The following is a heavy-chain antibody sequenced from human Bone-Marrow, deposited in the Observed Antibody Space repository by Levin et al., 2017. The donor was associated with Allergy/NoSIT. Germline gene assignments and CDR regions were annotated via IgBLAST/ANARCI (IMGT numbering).Heavy chain of an antibody. CDR2: IYSGGST. CDR1: GFTVSSNY. D-gene: IGHD2-2*01. Sequence: PGGSLRLSCAASGFTVSSNYMSWVRQAPGKGLEWVSVIYSGGSTYYADSVKGRFTISRDNSKNTLYLQMNSLRAEDTAVYYCARDPTVGPYCSSTSGSAGMDVWGQGTTVTVSS. V-gene: IGHV3-66*01. J-gene: IGHJ6*02. CDR3: ARDPTVGPYCSSTSGSAGMDV.